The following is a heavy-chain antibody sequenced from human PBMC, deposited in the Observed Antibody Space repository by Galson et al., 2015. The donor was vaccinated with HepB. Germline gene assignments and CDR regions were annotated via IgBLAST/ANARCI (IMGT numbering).Heavy chain of an antibody. D-gene: IGHD6-13*01. CDR2: INSDGSST. J-gene: IGHJ4*02. V-gene: IGHV3-74*03. Sequence: SLRLSCAASGFTFRSYWMHWVRQAPGKGLVWVSRINSDGSSTTYADSVKGRFTISRDNAKNSLYLQMNSLRAEDTAVYYCARVGSLDWLAAAGTGDYWGQGTLVTVSS. CDR1: GFTFRSYW. CDR3: ARVGSLDWLAAAGTGDY.